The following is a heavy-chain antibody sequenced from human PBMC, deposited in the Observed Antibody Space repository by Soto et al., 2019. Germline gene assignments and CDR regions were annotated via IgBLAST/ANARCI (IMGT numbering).Heavy chain of an antibody. CDR3: ARVHSSGWPYFHY. J-gene: IGHJ4*02. CDR2: IYSGGST. D-gene: IGHD6-19*01. CDR1: RFTVSSNY. Sequence: GGSLRLSCAASRFTVSSNYMSWVRQAPGKGLEWVSVIYSGGSTYYADSVKGRFTISRDNSKNTLYLQMNSLRAEDTAVYYCARVHSSGWPYFHYWGQGTLVTVSS. V-gene: IGHV3-66*01.